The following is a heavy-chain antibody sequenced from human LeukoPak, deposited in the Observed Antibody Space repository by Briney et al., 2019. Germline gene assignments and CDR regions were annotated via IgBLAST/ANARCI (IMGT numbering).Heavy chain of an antibody. V-gene: IGHV3-9*01. CDR3: AKDNRRHYTSGPNPDSLH. D-gene: IGHD6-19*01. CDR1: GFIFNNYA. Sequence: PGGSLRLSCAGPGFIFNNYAMHWVRQPPGKGLEWVSGISWNSGSIDYADSVKGRFTISRDYAKNSLYLQMNSLRVEDTAFYYCAKDNRRHYTSGPNPDSLHWGQGALVTVSS. CDR2: ISWNSGSI. J-gene: IGHJ4*02.